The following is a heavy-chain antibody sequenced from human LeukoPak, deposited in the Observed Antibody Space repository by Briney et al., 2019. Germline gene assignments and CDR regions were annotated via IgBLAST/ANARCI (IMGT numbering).Heavy chain of an antibody. D-gene: IGHD6-13*01. J-gene: IGHJ4*02. CDR2: IGGSDGRT. Sequence: GGSLRLSCAASGFPFSSYAMSWVRQAPGKGLEWVSVIGGSDGRTYYADSVKGRFTVSRDNSKNTVYLQLNNLRAEDTAVYYCAKQGYTTSWLYFDYWGQGTLVTVSS. CDR1: GFPFSSYA. V-gene: IGHV3-23*01. CDR3: AKQGYTTSWLYFDY.